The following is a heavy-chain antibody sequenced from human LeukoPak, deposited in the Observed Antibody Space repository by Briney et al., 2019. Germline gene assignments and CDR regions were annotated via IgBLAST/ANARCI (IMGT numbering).Heavy chain of an antibody. CDR2: ISSSGSTI. Sequence: GGSLRLSCAASGFTFSSYEMNWVRQAPGKGLEWVSYISSSGSTIYYADSVKGRFTISRDNAKNSLYLQMNSLRAEDTAVYYCARAQLNYYDSGGYYPPFDYWGQGTLVTVSS. V-gene: IGHV3-48*03. CDR3: ARAQLNYYDSGGYYPPFDY. D-gene: IGHD3-22*01. J-gene: IGHJ4*02. CDR1: GFTFSSYE.